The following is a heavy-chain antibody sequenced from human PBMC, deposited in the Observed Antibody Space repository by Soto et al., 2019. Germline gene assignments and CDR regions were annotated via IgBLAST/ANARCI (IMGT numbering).Heavy chain of an antibody. Sequence: PGESLKISCKGSGYSFTSYWISWVRQMPGKGLEWMGRIDPSDSYTNYSPSFQGHVTISADKSISTAYLQWSSLKASDTAMYYCARIKITYQNYYDSPREAFDIWGQGTMVTVSS. CDR1: GYSFTSYW. V-gene: IGHV5-10-1*01. D-gene: IGHD3-22*01. J-gene: IGHJ3*02. CDR2: IDPSDSYT. CDR3: ARIKITYQNYYDSPREAFDI.